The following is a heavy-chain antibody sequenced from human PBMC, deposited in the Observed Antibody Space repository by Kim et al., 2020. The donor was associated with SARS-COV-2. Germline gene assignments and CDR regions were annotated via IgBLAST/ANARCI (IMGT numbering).Heavy chain of an antibody. D-gene: IGHD3-10*01. CDR1: GFTFSSYE. V-gene: IGHV3-48*03. CDR3: ARGGAYGYYYYYGMDV. CDR2: ISGSGSTI. J-gene: IGHJ6*02. Sequence: GGSLRLSCAASGFTFSSYEMNWVRQAPGKGLEWVSYISGSGSTIYYADSVKGRFTISRDNSKNSLYLQMNSLRAEDTAVYYCARGGAYGYYYYYGMDVWGQGTTVTVSS.